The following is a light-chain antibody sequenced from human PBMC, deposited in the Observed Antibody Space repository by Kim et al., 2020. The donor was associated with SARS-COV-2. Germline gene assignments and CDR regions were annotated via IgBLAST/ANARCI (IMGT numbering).Light chain of an antibody. CDR1: ERVGMV. CDR3: QQYDKWPPYI. V-gene: IGKV3-15*01. Sequence: SPGKQVSLSWMAGERVGMVFAWYQQKVGQAPRLRISGAFSMAACIPARFSRRGSWTEFTLTISSLPSEDFAVYYCQQYDKWPPYIFGQGTKLEI. CDR2: GAF. J-gene: IGKJ2*01.